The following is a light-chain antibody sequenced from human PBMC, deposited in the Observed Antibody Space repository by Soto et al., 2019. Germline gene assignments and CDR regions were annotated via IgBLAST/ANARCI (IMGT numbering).Light chain of an antibody. CDR3: QQSNSYPLT. V-gene: IGKV1-13*02. Sequence: AIQLTQSPSSLSASVGDTVSITCRASQGINSALAWLHQKSGKGPELLIYDASNLESGVPSRFSGSGSGTDFTLTITNVQPEDFATYYCQQSNSYPLTFGQGTRLEIK. CDR2: DAS. J-gene: IGKJ5*01. CDR1: QGINSA.